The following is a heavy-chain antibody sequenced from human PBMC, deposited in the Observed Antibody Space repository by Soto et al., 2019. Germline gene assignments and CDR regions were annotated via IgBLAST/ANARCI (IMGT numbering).Heavy chain of an antibody. CDR1: GYSFSTYW. V-gene: IGHV5-51*01. J-gene: IGHJ4*02. Sequence: PGESLKISCEGSGYSFSTYWIGRVRQVPGKGLERMGIIYPGDSETKYSPDFEGQVTISADRSTNTAYLQWRSLRASDTAMYYCARLGFPGAIYFDSWGLGTLVTVSS. CDR2: IYPGDSET. CDR3: ARLGFPGAIYFDS.